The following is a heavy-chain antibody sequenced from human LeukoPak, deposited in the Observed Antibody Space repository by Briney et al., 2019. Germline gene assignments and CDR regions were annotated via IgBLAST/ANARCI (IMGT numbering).Heavy chain of an antibody. CDR3: AGHHPRNTVDF. CDR2: ISEIGSV. Sequence: SDTLSLPCTLSSDSISRYYWSWLRHPPEKALEWIAYISEIGSVNYNPSLKCRVTISLDTSKNQFSLKLSSVTAADTAVYYCAGHHPRNTVDFWGQGTLVTVSS. CDR1: SDSISRYY. J-gene: IGHJ4*02. D-gene: IGHD2/OR15-2a*01. V-gene: IGHV4-59*08.